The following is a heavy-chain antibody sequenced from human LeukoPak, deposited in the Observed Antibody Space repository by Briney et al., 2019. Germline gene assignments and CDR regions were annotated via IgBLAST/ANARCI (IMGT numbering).Heavy chain of an antibody. J-gene: IGHJ4*02. V-gene: IGHV3-30*04. D-gene: IGHD4-11*01. CDR3: ARKVSTGIWSTLDF. Sequence: GGSLRLSCAASGFTYSNYAMYWVRQTPGKGLQWVAITSFDGSNNYYADSVKGRFTISRDNSKNSLYLQMNSLTTEDTAVYYCARKVSTGIWSTLDFCGQETLVTVSS. CDR2: TSFDGSNN. CDR1: GFTYSNYA.